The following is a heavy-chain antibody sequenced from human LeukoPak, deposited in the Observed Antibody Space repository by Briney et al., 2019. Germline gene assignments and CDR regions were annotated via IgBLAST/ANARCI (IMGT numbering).Heavy chain of an antibody. CDR3: ARGRTTVTPDFDY. CDR1: GYTFTSYD. D-gene: IGHD4-11*01. Sequence: ASVKVSCKASGYTFTSYDINWVRQATGQGLEWMGWMNPNSGNTGYAQKFQGRVTITRNTSISTAYMELSSLRSEDTAVYYCARGRTTVTPDFDYWSQGTLVTVSS. CDR2: MNPNSGNT. V-gene: IGHV1-8*01. J-gene: IGHJ4*02.